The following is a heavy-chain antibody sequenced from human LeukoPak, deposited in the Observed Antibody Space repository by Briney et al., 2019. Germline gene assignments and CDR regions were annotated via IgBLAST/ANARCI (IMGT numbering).Heavy chain of an antibody. Sequence: GGSLRLSCAASGFTFSSFGMHWVRQAPGKGLEWVAHIRYDGSNKYCADSVKGRFTISRDNSKNTLYLQVNSLRAEDTAMYYCAKDLGYSYGYVDYWGQGALVTVSS. CDR3: AKDLGYSYGYVDY. CDR2: IRYDGSNK. CDR1: GFTFSSFG. D-gene: IGHD5-18*01. J-gene: IGHJ4*02. V-gene: IGHV3-30*02.